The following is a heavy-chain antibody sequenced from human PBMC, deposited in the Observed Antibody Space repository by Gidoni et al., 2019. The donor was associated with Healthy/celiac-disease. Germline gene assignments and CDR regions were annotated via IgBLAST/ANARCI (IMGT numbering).Heavy chain of an antibody. CDR1: GFTFSSYA. CDR2: ISGSGGST. V-gene: IGHV3-23*01. CDR3: AKTDMYYFDY. D-gene: IGHD2-15*01. J-gene: IGHJ4*02. Sequence: EVQLLESGGGLVQPGGSLRLSCAASGFTFSSYAMSWVRQAPGNGLEWVSAISGSGGSTYDADSVKGRFTIARDNPKNTLYLQMNSLRAEDTAVYYCAKTDMYYFDYWGQGTLVTVSS.